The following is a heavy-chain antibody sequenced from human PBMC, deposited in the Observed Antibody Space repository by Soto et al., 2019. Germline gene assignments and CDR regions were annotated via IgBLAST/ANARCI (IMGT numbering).Heavy chain of an antibody. Sequence: GGSLRLSCAASGFTFSSYDMHWVRQAPGKGLEWVAVISYDGSNKYYADSVKGRFTISRDNSKNTLYLQMNSLRAEDTALYYCAKDTAVRGVIRPRYFDYWGQGTLVTVSS. D-gene: IGHD3-10*01. J-gene: IGHJ4*02. CDR2: ISYDGSNK. CDR1: GFTFSSYD. V-gene: IGHV3-30*18. CDR3: AKDTAVRGVIRPRYFDY.